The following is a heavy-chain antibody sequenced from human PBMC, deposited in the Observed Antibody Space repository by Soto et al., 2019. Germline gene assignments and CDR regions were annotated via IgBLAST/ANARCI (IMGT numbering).Heavy chain of an antibody. Sequence: GESLKISCQWFGYCFIHWWIGWVRQMPRKGLDWMGIIHPGDSDTRYSTSFQGQVTSSDDKSINTAYLQWTSLKASDTAMYYCARTAAAGKYYYGMDVWGQGTTVTVSS. CDR3: ARTAAAGKYYYGMDV. CDR1: GYCFIHWW. V-gene: IGHV5-51*01. CDR2: IHPGDSDT. J-gene: IGHJ6*02. D-gene: IGHD6-13*01.